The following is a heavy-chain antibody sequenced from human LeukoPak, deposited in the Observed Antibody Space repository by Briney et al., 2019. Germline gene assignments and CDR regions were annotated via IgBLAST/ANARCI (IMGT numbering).Heavy chain of an antibody. Sequence: ASVKVSCKASGYTFTSYGISWVRQAPGQGLAWMGWISAYNGHTNYAQKLQGRVTMTTDTSTSTAYMELRSLRSDDTAVYYCARLEPYYDILTGYSDYWGQGTLVTVSS. CDR2: ISAYNGHT. D-gene: IGHD3-9*01. V-gene: IGHV1-18*01. CDR1: GYTFTSYG. CDR3: ARLEPYYDILTGYSDY. J-gene: IGHJ4*02.